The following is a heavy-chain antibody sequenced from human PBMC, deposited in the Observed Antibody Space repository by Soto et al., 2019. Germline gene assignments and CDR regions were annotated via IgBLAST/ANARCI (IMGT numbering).Heavy chain of an antibody. D-gene: IGHD3-10*01. V-gene: IGHV4-39*01. CDR1: GDSIRSGTYS. J-gene: IGHJ4*02. CDR3: AKYSGGTMEDH. CDR2: FWSTGAT. Sequence: SETLSLTCTVSGDSIRSGTYSWDWLRQSPGKGLEWIGCFWSTGATYYNPSLKGRLTISLDTSKNQFSLNLNSVTAADTAVYFCAKYSGGTMEDHWGPGTLVTVSS.